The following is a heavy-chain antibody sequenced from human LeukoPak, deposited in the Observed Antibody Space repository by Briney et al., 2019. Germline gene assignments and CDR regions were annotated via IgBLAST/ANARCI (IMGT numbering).Heavy chain of an antibody. CDR3: AKEMTTVTTFSLDY. Sequence: GRSLRLSCAASGFTFSGYGMHWVRQAPGKGLEWVAVISYDGSNKYYADSVKGRFTISRDNSKNTLYLQMNSLRAEDTAVYYCAKEMTTVTTFSLDYWGQGTLVTVSS. J-gene: IGHJ4*02. D-gene: IGHD4-17*01. CDR1: GFTFSGYG. CDR2: ISYDGSNK. V-gene: IGHV3-30*18.